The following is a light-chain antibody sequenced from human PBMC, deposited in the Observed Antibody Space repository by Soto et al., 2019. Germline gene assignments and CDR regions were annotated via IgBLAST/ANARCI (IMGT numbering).Light chain of an antibody. CDR3: QKSFTTPRT. J-gene: IGKJ2*01. Sequence: DIQMTQSPSSLSASVGDRVTITCRASQRISTYLNWYQQKPGKAPKLLIYAASSLQRGVPSTFSGSGSGTDFTLTIRSLQTEDFATYYCQKSFTTPRTFGQGTKLEIK. V-gene: IGKV1-39*01. CDR1: QRISTY. CDR2: AAS.